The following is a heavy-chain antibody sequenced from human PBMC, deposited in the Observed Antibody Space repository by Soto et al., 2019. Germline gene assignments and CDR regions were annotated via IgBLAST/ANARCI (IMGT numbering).Heavy chain of an antibody. V-gene: IGHV3-30-3*01. D-gene: IGHD3-22*01. CDR2: TASDGNK. J-gene: IGHJ1*01. Sequence: QVQLVESGGDVVQPGSSLRLSCAVSGFTFNNYVIHWVRQAPGKGLEWVALTASDGNKLYANSVKDRFTISRDSPNNKVNLEMNSLRSEDTAVYYCAREDESSGYAGTFRHWGQGTLVTVSP. CDR1: GFTFNNYV. CDR3: AREDESSGYAGTFRH.